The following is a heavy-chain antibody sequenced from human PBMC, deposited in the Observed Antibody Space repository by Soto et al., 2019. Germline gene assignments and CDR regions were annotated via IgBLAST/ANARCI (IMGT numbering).Heavy chain of an antibody. J-gene: IGHJ4*02. CDR3: AKVGTGMVYARLYFDY. Sequence: EVQLLESGGGLVQPGGSLRLSCAASGFTFSSYAMSWVRQAPGKGLEWVSAISGSGGSTYYADSVKGRFTIYRDNYKNTLYMKMNSLRAEDTDVYYCAKVGTGMVYARLYFDYWGQGTLVTVSS. V-gene: IGHV3-23*01. D-gene: IGHD2-8*01. CDR1: GFTFSSYA. CDR2: ISGSGGST.